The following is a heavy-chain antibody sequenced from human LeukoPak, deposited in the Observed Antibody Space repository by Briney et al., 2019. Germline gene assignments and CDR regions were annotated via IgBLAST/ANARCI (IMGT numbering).Heavy chain of an antibody. CDR2: MSFDGSNK. CDR3: ARDPRRSSQTGYSDS. J-gene: IGHJ4*01. D-gene: IGHD6-13*01. V-gene: IGHV3-30*04. Sequence: PGGSLRLTCAASGFTFNDYAMHWVRQAPGQGLEWVAVMSFDGSNKYYADSVKGRFTISRDNSENTLFLQMNSLRPEDTALYYCARDPRRSSQTGYSDSWGHGTLVTVSS. CDR1: GFTFNDYA.